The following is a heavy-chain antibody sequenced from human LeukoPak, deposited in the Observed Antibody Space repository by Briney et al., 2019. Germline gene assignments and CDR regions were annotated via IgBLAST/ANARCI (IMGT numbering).Heavy chain of an antibody. CDR3: ARVTGGYSYGYDYYYYYMDV. Sequence: SVKVTCRACGYTFTGYYIHWVRQAPGQGLEWMGWTNPHSGGTDYAQKFQGRVTMTRDTSINTAYMELSILKSDDSAVYYCARVTGGYSYGYDYYYYYMDVWGKGTTVTISS. CDR1: GYTFTGYY. CDR2: TNPHSGGT. J-gene: IGHJ6*03. D-gene: IGHD5-18*01. V-gene: IGHV1-2*02.